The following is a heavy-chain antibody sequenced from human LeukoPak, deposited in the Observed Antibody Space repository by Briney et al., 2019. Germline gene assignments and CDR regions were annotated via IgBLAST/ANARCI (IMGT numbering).Heavy chain of an antibody. V-gene: IGHV4-61*08. J-gene: IGHJ4*02. CDR2: IYQSGST. D-gene: IGHD6-19*01. CDR1: GASVGRGAHF. CDR3: AGERGEEYSSGWYKTNFFYN. Sequence: SETLSLTCTVSGGSVSGASVGRGAHFWNWIRQAPGKGRAWIGYIYQSGSTYFNPSLKSRVSISIDTYKNQFSLKLSSVTAGDTAVYYCAGERGEEYSSGWYKTNFFYNWGQGIRVTVSS.